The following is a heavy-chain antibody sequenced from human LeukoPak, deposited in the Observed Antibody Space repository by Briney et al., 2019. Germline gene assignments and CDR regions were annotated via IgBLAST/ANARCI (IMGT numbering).Heavy chain of an antibody. V-gene: IGHV3-23*01. J-gene: IGHJ4*02. CDR1: GFTFSSYS. CDR3: AKDLSPGPD. Sequence: PGGSLRLSCAASGFTFSSYSMSWVRQAPGEGLEWVSAIIGGGGTTYYADSVKGRFTISRDNSKNTLFLQMSSLRAEDTAVYYCAKDLSPGPDWGQGTLVTVSS. CDR2: IIGGGGTT.